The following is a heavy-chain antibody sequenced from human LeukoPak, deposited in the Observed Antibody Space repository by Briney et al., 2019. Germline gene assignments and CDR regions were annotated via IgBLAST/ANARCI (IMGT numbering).Heavy chain of an antibody. J-gene: IGHJ5*02. V-gene: IGHV1-2*02. CDR2: INPNSGET. Sequence: ASEKVSCKTSGYSFTASYMQWVRQDPGHPLEWMGWINPNSGETNYAPKFQGRVTMPRDTSISTAYMEVTRLTSDDTAIYYCARVLGSRVDPWGQGTLVTVSS. CDR1: GYSFTASY. CDR3: ARVLGSRVDP.